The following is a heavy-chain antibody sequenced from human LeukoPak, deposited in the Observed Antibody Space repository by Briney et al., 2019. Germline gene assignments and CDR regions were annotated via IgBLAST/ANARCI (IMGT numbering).Heavy chain of an antibody. CDR2: ISTGSSTI. J-gene: IGHJ4*02. V-gene: IGHV3-48*02. D-gene: IGHD3-10*01. Sequence: GGSLRLSCAACIFTYRSYSMIWARQAPGKGLEWVSYISTGSSTIYYADSVKGRFTISRDNAKNSMYLQMNSLRDEHTAGYYYARDVERTGGEYYYGSGSPRGWGQGTLVTVSS. CDR3: ARDVERTGGEYYYGSGSPRG. CDR1: IFTYRSYS.